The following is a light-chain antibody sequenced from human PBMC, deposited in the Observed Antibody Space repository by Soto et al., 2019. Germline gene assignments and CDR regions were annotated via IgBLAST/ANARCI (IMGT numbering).Light chain of an antibody. CDR1: SSDIGTYTY. J-gene: IGLJ1*01. Sequence: QSVMTQPASVSGSPGQSITISCTGTSSDIGTYTYVSWYQQHPGKAPKLMIYEVNKRPSGVPDRFSGSKSGNTASLTVSGLQAEDEADYYCSSYAGSINVFGTGTKVTVL. CDR2: EVN. V-gene: IGLV2-8*01. CDR3: SSYAGSINV.